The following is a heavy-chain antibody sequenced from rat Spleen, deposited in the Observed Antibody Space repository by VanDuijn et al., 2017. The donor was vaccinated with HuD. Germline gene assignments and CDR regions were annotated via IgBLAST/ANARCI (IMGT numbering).Heavy chain of an antibody. CDR1: GFTFSNYG. V-gene: IGHV5-20*01. CDR3: TQLGSDY. CDR2: ISYDGGST. D-gene: IGHD5-1*01. J-gene: IGHJ2*01. Sequence: EVQLVESGGGLVQPGRSMKLSCAASGFTFSNYGMAWVRQAPKKGLEWVAYISYDGGSTYYRDSVKGRFTISRDNAKSTLYLQLDILMSEDTATYYCTQLGSDYWGQGVMVTVSS.